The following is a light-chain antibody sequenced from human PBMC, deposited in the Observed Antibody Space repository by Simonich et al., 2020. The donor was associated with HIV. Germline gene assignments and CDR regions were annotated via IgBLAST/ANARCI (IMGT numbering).Light chain of an antibody. Sequence: DIVMTQSPDSLAVSLGARATINCKSSQSVLYSSNNKNYLTWYQQKPGQPPKLLIYWASTRESGVPDLCSGSGSGTDFTLTISSLQAEDVAVYYCQQRSNWPLLTFGGGTKVEIK. J-gene: IGKJ4*01. V-gene: IGKV4-1*01. CDR1: QSVLYSSNNKNY. CDR2: WAS. CDR3: QQRSNWPLLT.